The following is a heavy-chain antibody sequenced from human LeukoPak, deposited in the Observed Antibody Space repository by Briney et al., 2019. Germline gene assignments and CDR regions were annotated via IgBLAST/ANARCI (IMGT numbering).Heavy chain of an antibody. CDR3: ARGRYDYFGIRGADSFDI. D-gene: IGHD5-12*01. V-gene: IGHV4-59*12. CDR1: GGSISSYY. Sequence: SETLSLTCTVSGGSISSYYWSWIRQPPGKGLEWIGYIYYSGSTNYNPSLKSRVTISVDTSKNHFSLRLSSVTAADTAVYYCARGRYDYFGIRGADSFDIWGQGTMVTVSS. J-gene: IGHJ3*02. CDR2: IYYSGST.